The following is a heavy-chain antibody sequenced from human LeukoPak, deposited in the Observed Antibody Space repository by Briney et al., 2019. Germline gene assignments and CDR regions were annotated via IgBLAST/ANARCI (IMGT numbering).Heavy chain of an antibody. D-gene: IGHD3-22*01. CDR2: IIPILGIA. V-gene: IGHV1-69*04. Sequence: ASVKVPCKASGYTFTSYGISWVRQAPGQGLEWMGRIIPILGIANYAQKFQGRVTITADKSTSTAYMELSSLRSEDTAVYYCAREYYDSSGYGHFDYWGQGTLVTVSS. J-gene: IGHJ4*02. CDR1: GYTFTSYG. CDR3: AREYYDSSGYGHFDY.